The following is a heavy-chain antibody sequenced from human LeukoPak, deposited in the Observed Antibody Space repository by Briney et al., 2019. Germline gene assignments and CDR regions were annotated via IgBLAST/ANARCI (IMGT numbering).Heavy chain of an antibody. Sequence: GGSLRLSCAASGFTFSSYGMHWVRQAPGKGLEWVAVIWYDGSNKYYADSVKGRFTISRDNSKNTLYLQMNSLRAEDTAVYYCARVDYYGSGPYSYYGMDVWGKGTTVTVSS. J-gene: IGHJ6*04. D-gene: IGHD3-10*01. CDR2: IWYDGSNK. V-gene: IGHV3-33*01. CDR3: ARVDYYGSGPYSYYGMDV. CDR1: GFTFSSYG.